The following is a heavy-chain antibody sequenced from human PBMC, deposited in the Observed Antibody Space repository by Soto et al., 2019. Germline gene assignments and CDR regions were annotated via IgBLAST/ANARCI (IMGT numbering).Heavy chain of an antibody. Sequence: QVQLQESGPGLVKPSGTLSLTCAVSGGSISSSNWWSWVRQPPGKGLEWIGEIYHSGSTNYNPSLKSRVPTSVDKSKTEFSLDPGSGTGAGSAVYYYAGWHGRRIAVSGTVWFGPWGRGTLGPVSS. D-gene: IGHD6-13*01. CDR3: AGWHGRRIAVSGTVWFGP. J-gene: IGHJ5*02. CDR1: GGSISSSNW. CDR2: IYHSGST. V-gene: IGHV4-4*02.